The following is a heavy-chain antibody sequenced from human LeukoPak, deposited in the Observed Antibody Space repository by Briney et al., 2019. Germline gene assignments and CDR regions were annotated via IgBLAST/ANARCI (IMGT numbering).Heavy chain of an antibody. CDR2: ISSSSSYI. V-gene: IGHV3-21*01. D-gene: IGHD4-17*01. CDR3: ARDRQDDYGDLEPFDY. CDR1: GCTFSSYS. Sequence: GGSLRLSCAASGCTFSSYSMNWVRQAPGKGLEWVSSISSSSSYIYYADSVKGRFTISRDNAKNSLYLQMNSLRAEDTAVYYCARDRQDDYGDLEPFDYWGQGTLVTVSS. J-gene: IGHJ4*02.